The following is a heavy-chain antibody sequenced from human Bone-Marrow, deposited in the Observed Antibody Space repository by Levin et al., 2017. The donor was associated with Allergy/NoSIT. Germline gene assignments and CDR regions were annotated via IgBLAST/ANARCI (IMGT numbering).Heavy chain of an antibody. J-gene: IGHJ4*02. CDR2: IGADSDNI. CDR1: GFTFTSSA. D-gene: IGHD3-16*01. V-gene: IGHV3-23*01. CDR3: ANYRQRGIDY. Sequence: SCVVSGFTFTSSAMGWFRQAPGKGLEWVSVIGADSDNIHHADSVKGRFTISRDNSKNTVFLQIDSLRAEDTAVYYCANYRQRGIDYWGQGTLVTVSS.